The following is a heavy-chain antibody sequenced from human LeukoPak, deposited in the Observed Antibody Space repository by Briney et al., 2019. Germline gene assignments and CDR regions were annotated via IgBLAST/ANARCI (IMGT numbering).Heavy chain of an antibody. V-gene: IGHV3-23*01. CDR3: AKGESNWDYYFDY. CDR1: GFTYSTYA. CDR2: ISSSGGST. J-gene: IGHJ4*02. D-gene: IGHD7-27*01. Sequence: GGSLRLSCAPSGFTYSTYAMSWVRQAPGKGLEWVSAISSSGGSTYYAESVKGRFAISRDNSKNTLFLQMNSLRAEDTAVYYCAKGESNWDYYFDYWGQGTLVTV.